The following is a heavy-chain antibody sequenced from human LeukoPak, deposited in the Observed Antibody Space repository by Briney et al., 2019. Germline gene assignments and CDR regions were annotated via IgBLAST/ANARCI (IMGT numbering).Heavy chain of an antibody. V-gene: IGHV3-21*01. CDR1: GFTFSDYN. D-gene: IGHD6-19*01. Sequence: GGSLRLSCAASGFTFSDYNMNWVRQAPGKGLEWVSSITTSSSYMYYADSVKGRFTISRDNAKNSLYLHMNSLRAEDTAVYYCARHGSGWYMNDYWGQGTLVTVSS. CDR3: ARHGSGWYMNDY. CDR2: ITTSSSYM. J-gene: IGHJ4*02.